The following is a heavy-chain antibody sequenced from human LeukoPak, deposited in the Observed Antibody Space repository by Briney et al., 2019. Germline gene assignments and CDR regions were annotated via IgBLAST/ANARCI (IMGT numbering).Heavy chain of an antibody. CDR2: IYSGGST. CDR1: GFTVSSNY. V-gene: IGHV3-66*04. J-gene: IGHJ4*02. Sequence: GGSLRLPCAASGFTVSSNYMSWVRQAPGKGLEWVSVIYSGGSTYYAGSVKGRFTISRDNSKNTLYLQMNSLRAEDTAVYYCARHAFYYGSFDYWGQGTLVTVSS. D-gene: IGHD3-10*01. CDR3: ARHAFYYGSFDY.